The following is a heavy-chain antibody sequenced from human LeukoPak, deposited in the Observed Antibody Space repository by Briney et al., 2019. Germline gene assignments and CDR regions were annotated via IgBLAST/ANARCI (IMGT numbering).Heavy chain of an antibody. D-gene: IGHD3-9*01. Sequence: GASVKVSCKASGYTFTSYGISWVRQAPGQGLEWMGWISAYNGNTNYAQKLQGRVTMTTDTSTSTAYMELRSLRSDDTAVYYCARLRNYDILTGLLRRGIYYFDYWGQGTLVTVSS. CDR2: ISAYNGNT. CDR1: GYTFTSYG. V-gene: IGHV1-18*01. CDR3: ARLRNYDILTGLLRRGIYYFDY. J-gene: IGHJ4*02.